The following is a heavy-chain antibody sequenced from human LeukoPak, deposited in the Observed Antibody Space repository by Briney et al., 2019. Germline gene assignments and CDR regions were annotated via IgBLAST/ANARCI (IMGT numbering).Heavy chain of an antibody. D-gene: IGHD2-2*01. Sequence: PGGSLRLSCAASGFTFSSYSMNWVRQAPGKGLEWMGWINPNSGGTNYAQKFQGRVTMTRDTSISTAYMELSRLRSDDTAVYYCAVVPAATVGSFDYWGQGTLVTVSS. CDR2: INPNSGGT. CDR1: GFTFSSYS. J-gene: IGHJ4*02. V-gene: IGHV1-2*02. CDR3: AVVPAATVGSFDY.